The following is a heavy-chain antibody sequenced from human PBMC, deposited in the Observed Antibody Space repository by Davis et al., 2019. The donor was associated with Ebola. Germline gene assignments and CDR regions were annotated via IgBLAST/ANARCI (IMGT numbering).Heavy chain of an antibody. Sequence: MPGGSLRLSCAASGFTFSNHWMHWIRQPPGKGLEWIGEINHSGSTNYNPSLKSRVTISVDTSKNQFSLKLSSVTAADTAVYYCARAVNQILWFGEFDYWGQGTLVTVSS. CDR2: INHSGST. D-gene: IGHD3-10*01. CDR1: GFTFSNHW. CDR3: ARAVNQILWFGEFDY. J-gene: IGHJ4*02. V-gene: IGHV4-34*01.